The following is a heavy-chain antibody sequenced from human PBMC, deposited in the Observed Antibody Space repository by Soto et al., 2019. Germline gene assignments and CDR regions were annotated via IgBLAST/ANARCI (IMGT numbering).Heavy chain of an antibody. CDR1: VFTFRSYE. CDR3: ARDLLHYDFWSGYSASFYYGMDV. CDR2: ISDSGGTV. V-gene: IGHV3-48*03. J-gene: IGHJ6*01. D-gene: IGHD3-3*01. Sequence: PWGSLRLSWASSVFTFRSYEMTWVRQAPGQGLERVWYISDSGGTVYYADSVKGRFTVSRDNAQNSVYLQMKSLRTEETAVYYCARDLLHYDFWSGYSASFYYGMDVWGPGTTVTVSS.